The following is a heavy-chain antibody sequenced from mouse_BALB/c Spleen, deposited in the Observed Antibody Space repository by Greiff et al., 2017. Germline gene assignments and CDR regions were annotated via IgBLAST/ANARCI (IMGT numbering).Heavy chain of an antibody. D-gene: IGHD1-1*01. CDR3: ARHYYGSSYQYYYAMDY. J-gene: IGHJ4*01. Sequence: EVQVVESGGGLVKPGGSLKLSCAASGFTFSSYAMSWVRQSPEKRLEWVAEISSGGSYTYYPDTVTGRFTISRDKAKNTLYLEMSSLRSEDTAMYYCARHYYGSSYQYYYAMDYWGQGTSVTVSS. CDR2: ISSGGSYT. V-gene: IGHV5-9-4*01. CDR1: GFTFSSYA.